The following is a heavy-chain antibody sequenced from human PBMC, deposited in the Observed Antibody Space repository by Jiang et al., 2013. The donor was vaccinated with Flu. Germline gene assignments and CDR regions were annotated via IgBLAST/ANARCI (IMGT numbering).Heavy chain of an antibody. CDR2: ISYDGSNK. D-gene: IGHD1-1*01. V-gene: IGHV3-30*18. CDR1: GFTFSSYG. J-gene: IGHJ6*02. CDR3: AKDGVDGTTYYYYYGMDV. Sequence: VQLLESGGGVVQPGRSLRLSCAASGFTFSSYGMHWVRQAPGKGLEWVAVISYDGSNKYYADSVKGRFTISRDNSKNTLYLQMNSLRAEDTAVYYCAKDGVDGTTYYYYYGMDVWGQGTTVTVSS.